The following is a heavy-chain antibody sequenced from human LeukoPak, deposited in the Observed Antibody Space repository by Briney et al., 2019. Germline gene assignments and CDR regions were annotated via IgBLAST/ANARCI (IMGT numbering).Heavy chain of an antibody. D-gene: IGHD3-22*01. CDR1: GFTFRRYG. CDR2: VSDSCRNT. V-gene: IGHV3-23*01. Sequence: GGSLRLSCAASGFTFRRYGKTWVRQAPGEGLDWVSSVSDSCRNTYYADSVKGRFTISRDNSRNSLYLQMNSLRAEDTAVYYCAREYHDSSGYLDYWGQGTLVTVSS. CDR3: AREYHDSSGYLDY. J-gene: IGHJ4*02.